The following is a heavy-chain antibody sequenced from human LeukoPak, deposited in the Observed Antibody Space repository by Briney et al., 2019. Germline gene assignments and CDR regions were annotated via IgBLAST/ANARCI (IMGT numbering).Heavy chain of an antibody. CDR3: AKDTGEQLVPYFDY. Sequence: GGSLRLSCAASGFTFSSYAMSWVRQAPGKGREWVSAISGSGGSTYYADSVKGRFTISRDNSKNTLYLQMNSLRAEDTAVYYCAKDTGEQLVPYFDYWGQGTLVTVSS. V-gene: IGHV3-23*01. J-gene: IGHJ4*02. CDR1: GFTFSSYA. CDR2: ISGSGGST. D-gene: IGHD6-6*01.